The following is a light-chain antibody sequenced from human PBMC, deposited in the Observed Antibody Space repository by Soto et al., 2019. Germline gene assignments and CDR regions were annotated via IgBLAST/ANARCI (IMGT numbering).Light chain of an antibody. CDR3: QQYGSLPSWT. CDR2: DAS. Sequence: LSKSPGALSLTPGERATLSCRASQSVSSSYLAWYQQKPGQAPRLLIYDASNRATGIPARFSGSGSGTDFTLTISRLEPEDFAVYYCQQYGSLPSWTFGQGSNVDI. CDR1: QSVSSSY. J-gene: IGKJ1*01. V-gene: IGKV3-20*01.